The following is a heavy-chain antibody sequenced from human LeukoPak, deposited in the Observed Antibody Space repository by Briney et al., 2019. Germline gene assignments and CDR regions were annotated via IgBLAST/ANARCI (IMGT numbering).Heavy chain of an antibody. CDR1: GGSISSGGYY. Sequence: PSETLSLTCTVSGGSISSGGYYWSWIRQPPGKGLEWIGYIYHSGSTYYNPSLKSRVTISVDRSKDQFPLKLSSVTAADTAVYYCARVGYQTYYYYMDVWGKGTTVTVSS. D-gene: IGHD5-18*01. J-gene: IGHJ6*03. CDR2: IYHSGST. CDR3: ARVGYQTYYYYMDV. V-gene: IGHV4-30-2*01.